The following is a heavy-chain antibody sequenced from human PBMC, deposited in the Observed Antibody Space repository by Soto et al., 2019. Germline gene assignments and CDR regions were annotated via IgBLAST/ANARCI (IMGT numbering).Heavy chain of an antibody. J-gene: IGHJ4*02. Sequence: SETLSLTCTVSGGSISSSSYYWGWIRRPPGKGLEWIGSIYYSGSTYYNPSLKSRVTISVDTSKNQFSLKLSSVTAADTAVYYCARVTTVTFKPKYYFDYWGQGTLVTVSS. D-gene: IGHD4-4*01. CDR3: ARVTTVTFKPKYYFDY. CDR1: GGSISSSSYY. V-gene: IGHV4-39*01. CDR2: IYYSGST.